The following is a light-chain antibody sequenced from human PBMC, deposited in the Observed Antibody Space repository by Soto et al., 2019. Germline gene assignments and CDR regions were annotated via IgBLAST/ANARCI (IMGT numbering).Light chain of an antibody. CDR2: GTS. V-gene: IGKV3D-15*01. J-gene: IGKJ1*01. CDR1: QSVRSD. Sequence: EIVMTQSPATLSVSPGERATLSRRASQSVRSDLAWYQQKPGQAPRLLIYGTSTRATAIPARFSGSGSATEFTLTISSLQSEDFAVYYCQQYNTWPPTFGQGTKVEIK. CDR3: QQYNTWPPT.